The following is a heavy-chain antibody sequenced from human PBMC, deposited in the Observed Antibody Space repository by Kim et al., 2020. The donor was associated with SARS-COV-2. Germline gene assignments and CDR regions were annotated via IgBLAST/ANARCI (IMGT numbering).Heavy chain of an antibody. V-gene: IGHV3-30*01. J-gene: IGHJ4*02. D-gene: IGHD4-17*01. CDR3: ARDKNDYGDYVLAY. Sequence: ADSVKSRFTISRDNSKNTLYLQMNSLRAEDTAVYYCARDKNDYGDYVLAYWGQGTLVTVSS.